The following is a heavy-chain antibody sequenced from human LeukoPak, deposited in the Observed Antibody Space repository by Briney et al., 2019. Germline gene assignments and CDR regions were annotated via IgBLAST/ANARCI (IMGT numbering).Heavy chain of an antibody. V-gene: IGHV4-34*01. CDR2: AYFSGHK. CDR1: GGSFSGYY. J-gene: IGHJ3*02. D-gene: IGHD5-24*01. Sequence: SETLSLTCAVYGGSFSGYYWGWIRQTPGKGLEWIGNAYFSGHKYYNPSLKSRVTIFVDTSKNEFSLKLSSVTAADTAVYYCARLGGYNLSRNAFDIWGRGTLVTVSS. CDR3: ARLGGYNLSRNAFDI.